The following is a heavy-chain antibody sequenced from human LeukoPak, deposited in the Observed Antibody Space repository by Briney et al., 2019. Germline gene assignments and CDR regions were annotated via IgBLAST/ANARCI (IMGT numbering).Heavy chain of an antibody. V-gene: IGHV4-59*12. CDR3: AREYSSFDY. CDR2: ISYSGST. D-gene: IGHD2-21*01. Sequence: SGTLSLTCTVSGGSISDYYWHWIRQPPRKGLEWIGFISYSGSTNYNPSLKSRVTISIDPSKNQFSLKLSSVTAADTAVYYCAREYSSFDYWGQGTLVTPSA. CDR1: GGSISDYY. J-gene: IGHJ4*02.